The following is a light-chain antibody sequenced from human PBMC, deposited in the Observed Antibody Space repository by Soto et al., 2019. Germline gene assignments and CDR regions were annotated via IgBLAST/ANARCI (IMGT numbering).Light chain of an antibody. V-gene: IGKV3-20*01. CDR1: QTISSSY. Sequence: EIVLTQSPGTLSLSPGERATLSCRVSQTISSSYLAWYQQKPGQAPRLLIYAASTRATGIPDRFSGSGSGTDFTLTINRLEPEDFAVYFCQQFGGSPLFTFGPGTKVDIK. CDR3: QQFGGSPLFT. J-gene: IGKJ3*01. CDR2: AAS.